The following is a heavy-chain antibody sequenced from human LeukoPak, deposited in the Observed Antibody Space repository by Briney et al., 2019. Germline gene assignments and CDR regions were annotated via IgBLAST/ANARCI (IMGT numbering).Heavy chain of an antibody. CDR3: ARDHGGLDS. CDR1: GDSFSSNSVT. J-gene: IGHJ4*02. Sequence: SQTLSLTCAISGDSFSSNSVTWNWIRQSPSRGLEWLGRTYYRSTWYNDYAVSVRGRITVNPDTSKNQFSLQLYSVTPEDTAVYYCARDHGGLDSWGQGTVVTVSS. CDR2: TYYRSTWYN. V-gene: IGHV6-1*01.